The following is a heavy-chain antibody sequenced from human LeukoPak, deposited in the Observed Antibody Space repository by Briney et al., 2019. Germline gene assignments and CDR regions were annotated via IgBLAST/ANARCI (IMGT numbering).Heavy chain of an antibody. CDR1: GGPISSSSYY. CDR3: ARSRGYSL. J-gene: IGHJ4*02. V-gene: IGHV4-39*01. Sequence: SETLSLTCTVSGGPISSSSYYWGWIRQPPGKGLEWIGSIYYSGSTYYNPSLKSRVTISVDTSKNQFSLKLSSVTAADTAVYYCARSRGYSLWGQGTLVTVSS. CDR2: IYYSGST. D-gene: IGHD5-18*01.